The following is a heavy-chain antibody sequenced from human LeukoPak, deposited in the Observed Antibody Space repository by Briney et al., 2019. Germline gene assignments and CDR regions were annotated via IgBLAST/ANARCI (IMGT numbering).Heavy chain of an antibody. J-gene: IGHJ4*02. D-gene: IGHD6-6*01. V-gene: IGHV1-18*01. CDR2: ISAYNGNT. CDR1: GYTFTSYG. CDR3: ARDLRGSSPPRDFDY. Sequence: ASVKVSCKASGYTFTSYGISWVRQARGQGLEWMGRISAYNGNTNYAQKLQGRVTMTTDTSTSTAYMELRSLRSDDTAVYYCARDLRGSSPPRDFDYWGQGTLVTVSS.